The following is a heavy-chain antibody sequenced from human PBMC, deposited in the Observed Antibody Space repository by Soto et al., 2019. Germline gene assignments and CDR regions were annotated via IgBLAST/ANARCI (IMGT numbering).Heavy chain of an antibody. CDR1: GFTFSSYA. J-gene: IGHJ6*02. CDR2: ISYDGSNK. Sequence: GGSLRLSCAACGFTFSSYAMHWVRQAPGKGLEWVAVISYDGSNKYYADSVKGRFTISRDNSKNTLYLQMNSLRAEDTAVYYCARDHSITMIVVVIASGGMDVWGQGTTVTVSS. V-gene: IGHV3-30-3*01. CDR3: ARDHSITMIVVVIASGGMDV. D-gene: IGHD3-22*01.